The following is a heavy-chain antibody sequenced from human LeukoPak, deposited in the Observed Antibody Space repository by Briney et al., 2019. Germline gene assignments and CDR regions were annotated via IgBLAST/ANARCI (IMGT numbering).Heavy chain of an antibody. CDR1: GGTFSSYA. CDR2: IIPILGIA. CDR3: AREPGYSSGDLNFDS. J-gene: IGHJ4*02. D-gene: IGHD6-19*01. V-gene: IGHV1-69*04. Sequence: ASVKVSCMASGGTFSSYAISWVRQAPGQGLEWMGRIIPILGIANYAQKFQGRVTITADKSTSTAYMELSSLRSEDTAVYYCAREPGYSSGDLNFDSWGQGTLVTVSS.